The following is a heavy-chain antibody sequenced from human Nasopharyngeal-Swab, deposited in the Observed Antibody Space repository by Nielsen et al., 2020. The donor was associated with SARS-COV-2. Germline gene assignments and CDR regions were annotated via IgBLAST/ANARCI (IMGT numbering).Heavy chain of an antibody. J-gene: IGHJ4*02. D-gene: IGHD3-16*01. V-gene: IGHV3-9*01. CDR3: AKGSGAYKHVDFDS. Sequence: SLKISCAASGFIFDDYAMHWVRQVPGKGLEWVSGISWISGDVGYAESVKGRFTVSRDNAKNSLYLQMNSLRPEDTAFYYCAKGSGAYKHVDFDSWGQGILSPSPQ. CDR1: GFIFDDYA. CDR2: ISWISGDV.